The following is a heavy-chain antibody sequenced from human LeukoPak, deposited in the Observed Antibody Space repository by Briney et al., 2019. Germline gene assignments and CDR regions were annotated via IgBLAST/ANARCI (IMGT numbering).Heavy chain of an antibody. D-gene: IGHD6-13*01. Sequence: SETLSLTCTVSGGSISSSSYYWGWIRQPPGKGLEWIGSIYYSGSTYYNPSLKSRVTISVDTSKNQFSLKLSSVTAADTAVYYCARGHSSSWTYYYYYYMDVWGKGTTVTVSS. V-gene: IGHV4-39*07. CDR1: GGSISSSSYY. CDR2: IYYSGST. J-gene: IGHJ6*03. CDR3: ARGHSSSWTYYYYYYMDV.